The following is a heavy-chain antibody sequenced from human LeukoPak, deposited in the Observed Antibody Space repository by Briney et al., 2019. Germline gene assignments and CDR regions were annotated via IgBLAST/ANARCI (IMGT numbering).Heavy chain of an antibody. CDR1: GFTFSSYS. V-gene: IGHV3-48*04. J-gene: IGHJ4*02. CDR3: ARDFYSSSVGVDY. Sequence: PGGSLRLSCAASGFTFSSYSMNWVRQAPGKGLEWVSYISRDSGATYYADSVRGRFTISRDNAKNSLYLQMNSLRAEDTAVYYCARDFYSSSVGVDYWGQGTLVTVSS. CDR2: ISRDSGAT. D-gene: IGHD6-19*01.